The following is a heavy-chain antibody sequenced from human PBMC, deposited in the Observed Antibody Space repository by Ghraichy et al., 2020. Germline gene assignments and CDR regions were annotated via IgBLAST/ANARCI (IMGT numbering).Heavy chain of an antibody. V-gene: IGHV4-34*01. Sequence: SETLSLTCAVYGGSFSGYYWIWIRQTPGKGLEWMGEITHSGSTNYNPSLKSRVTISADTSRNHLSLKLSSVTAADTAVYYCARDYTHWGQGTLVTVSS. CDR2: ITHSGST. J-gene: IGHJ4*02. CDR3: ARDYTH. CDR1: GGSFSGYY. D-gene: IGHD4-11*01.